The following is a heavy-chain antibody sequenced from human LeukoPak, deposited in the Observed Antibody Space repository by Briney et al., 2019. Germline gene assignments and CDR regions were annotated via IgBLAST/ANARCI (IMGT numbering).Heavy chain of an antibody. CDR3: TGRYYYDSSGYTDALDI. CDR2: IKSKTDGGTT. D-gene: IGHD3-22*01. V-gene: IGHV3-15*01. J-gene: IGHJ3*02. Sequence: GGSLRLSCAASGFTFSNAWMSWVRQAPGKGLEWVGRIKSKTDGGTTDYAAPVKGRFTISRDDSKNTLYLQMNSLKTEDTAVYYCTGRYYYDSSGYTDALDIWGQGTMVTVSS. CDR1: GFTFSNAW.